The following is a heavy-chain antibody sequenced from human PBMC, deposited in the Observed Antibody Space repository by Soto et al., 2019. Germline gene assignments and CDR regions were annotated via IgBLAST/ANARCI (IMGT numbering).Heavy chain of an antibody. CDR2: IVVGSGNT. V-gene: IGHV1-58*01. Sequence: QMQLVQPGPEVKKPGTSVKVSCKASGFTFTSSAVQWVRQARGQRLEWIGWIVVGSGNTNYAQKFQERVTITRDMSTSTAYMELSSLRSEDTAVYYCAAAVEAHYYYGMDVWGQGTTVTVSS. CDR1: GFTFTSSA. D-gene: IGHD2-15*01. CDR3: AAAVEAHYYYGMDV. J-gene: IGHJ6*02.